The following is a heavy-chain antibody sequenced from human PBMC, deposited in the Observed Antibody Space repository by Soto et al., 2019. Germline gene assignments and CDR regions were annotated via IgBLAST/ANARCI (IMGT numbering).Heavy chain of an antibody. D-gene: IGHD4-4*01. J-gene: IGHJ4*03. Sequence: GGPLRLSYGATGFRFSRSEMNWVRQAPGKGLEGVSYITSRGATIYDADCVKGRFNVSRDNAKNSLYLQMNSLRAEDTAVYYCARDVLGASKHNHWGHGT. CDR2: ITSRGATI. CDR1: GFRFSRSE. V-gene: IGHV3-48*03. CDR3: ARDVLGASKHNH.